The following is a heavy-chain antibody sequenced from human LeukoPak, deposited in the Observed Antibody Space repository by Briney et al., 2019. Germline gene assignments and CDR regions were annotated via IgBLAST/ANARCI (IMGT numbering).Heavy chain of an antibody. CDR1: GFTFSSYA. J-gene: IGHJ4*02. Sequence: GGSLRLSCAASGFTFSSYAMHWVRQAPGKGLEWVAVISYDGSNKYYADSVKGRFTISRDNSKNTLYLQMNSLRAEDTAVYYCARGHPGGSYGGGLDYWGQGTLVTVSS. CDR2: ISYDGSNK. CDR3: ARGHPGGSYGGGLDY. V-gene: IGHV3-30-3*01. D-gene: IGHD1-26*01.